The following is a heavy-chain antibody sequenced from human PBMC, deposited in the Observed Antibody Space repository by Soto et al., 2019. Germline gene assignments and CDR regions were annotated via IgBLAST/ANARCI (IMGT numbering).Heavy chain of an antibody. CDR2: IKQDGSEK. CDR1: GFTFSSYW. D-gene: IGHD3-10*02. V-gene: IGHV3-7*02. CDR3: AGRGVLFDYHYYGMDV. J-gene: IGHJ6*02. Sequence: EVQLVESGGGLVQPGGSLRLSCAASGFTFSSYWMSWVRQAPGKGLEWVANIKQDGSEKYYVDSVKGRFTISRDNAKNSLYLQMNSLRAEDTAVYYCAGRGVLFDYHYYGMDVWGQGTTVTVSS.